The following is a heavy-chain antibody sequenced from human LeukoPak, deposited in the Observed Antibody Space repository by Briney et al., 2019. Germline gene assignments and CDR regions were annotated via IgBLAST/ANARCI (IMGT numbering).Heavy chain of an antibody. Sequence: SETLSLTCTVSGGSISSSSYYWGWIRQPPGKGLEWIGSIYYSGSTYYNPSLKSRVTISVDTSKNQFSLKLNSVTAADTAVYYCARHVDWSRASDPWGQGSLVTVSS. V-gene: IGHV4-39*01. D-gene: IGHD3-9*01. CDR1: GGSISSSSYY. J-gene: IGHJ5*02. CDR3: ARHVDWSRASDP. CDR2: IYYSGST.